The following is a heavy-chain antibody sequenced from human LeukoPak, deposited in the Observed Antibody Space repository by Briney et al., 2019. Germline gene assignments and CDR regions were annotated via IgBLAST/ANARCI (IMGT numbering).Heavy chain of an antibody. Sequence: ASVKVSCKASGYTFTGYYMHWVRQAPGQGLEWMGWTNPNSGGTNYAQKFQGWVTMTRDTSISTAYMELSRLRSDDTAVYYCARDRHKTSHFDYWGQGTLDTVSS. D-gene: IGHD4-11*01. CDR1: GYTFTGYY. CDR3: ARDRHKTSHFDY. CDR2: TNPNSGGT. V-gene: IGHV1-2*04. J-gene: IGHJ4*02.